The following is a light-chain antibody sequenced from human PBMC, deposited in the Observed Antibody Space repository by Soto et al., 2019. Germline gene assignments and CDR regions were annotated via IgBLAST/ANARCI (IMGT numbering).Light chain of an antibody. J-gene: IGLJ1*01. CDR2: DVS. Sequence: QSALTQPASVSGSPGQSITISCAGNSGEVGAYNFVSWYQQHPGKAPKLMLYDVSKRPSGVSERFSASKSGNTASLTISGLQAEDEADYYCSSYTSSRTLYVFGTGTKVTV. V-gene: IGLV2-14*01. CDR1: SGEVGAYNF. CDR3: SSYTSSRTLYV.